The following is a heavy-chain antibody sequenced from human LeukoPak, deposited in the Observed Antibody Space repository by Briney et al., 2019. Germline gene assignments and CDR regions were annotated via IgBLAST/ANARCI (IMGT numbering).Heavy chain of an antibody. CDR3: AGVDAAMPDAFDI. Sequence: GGSLILSCAATGFTFSSYGMHWVRQAPGKGLEWVAVISYDGSNKYYADSVKGRFTISRDNSKNTLYLQMNSLRAEDTAVYYCAGVDAAMPDAFDIWGQGTTVTVSS. CDR1: GFTFSSYG. V-gene: IGHV3-30*03. CDR2: ISYDGSNK. D-gene: IGHD5-18*01. J-gene: IGHJ3*02.